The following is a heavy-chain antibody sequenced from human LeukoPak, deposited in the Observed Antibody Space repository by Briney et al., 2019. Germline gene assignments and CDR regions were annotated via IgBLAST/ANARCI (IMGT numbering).Heavy chain of an antibody. CDR2: ISSSGSTI. Sequence: GGSLRLSCAASGFTFSSYEMNWVRQAPGKGLEWVSYISSSGSTIYYADSVKGRFTISRDDANNFLYLQMDSLRAEDTAIYYCATETNGRHYDYWGQGTLLTVSS. D-gene: IGHD1-14*01. J-gene: IGHJ4*02. CDR1: GFTFSSYE. CDR3: ATETNGRHYDY. V-gene: IGHV3-48*03.